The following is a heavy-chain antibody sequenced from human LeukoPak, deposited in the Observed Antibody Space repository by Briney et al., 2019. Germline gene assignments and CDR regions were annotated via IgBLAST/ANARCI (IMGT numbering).Heavy chain of an antibody. CDR3: TTFYHEYSPY. V-gene: IGHV3-15*01. Sequence: PGGSLRLSCAASGFSFMNAWMIWVRQAPGKGLEWVGRIKSNADGGTPDYAAPARGRFTISRDDSKNTLYLRMNSLKTEDTAVYYCTTFYHEYSPYWGRGTLVTVSS. CDR1: GFSFMNAW. J-gene: IGHJ4*02. CDR2: IKSNADGGTP. D-gene: IGHD2/OR15-2a*01.